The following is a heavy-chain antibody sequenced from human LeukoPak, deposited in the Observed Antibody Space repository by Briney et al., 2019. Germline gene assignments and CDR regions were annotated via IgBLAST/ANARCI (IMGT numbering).Heavy chain of an antibody. J-gene: IGHJ4*02. CDR1: GFTFSSYW. D-gene: IGHD2-15*01. CDR2: IFASGGTT. Sequence: GGSLRLSCTASGFTFSSYWMSWVRQAPGKGLEWVSVIFASGGTTYYADSVKGRFTISRDNSKNTLSLQMNSLGAEDTAVYYCAKRQCSGFNCAFFDLWGQGTLVTVSS. CDR3: AKRQCSGFNCAFFDL. V-gene: IGHV3-23*01.